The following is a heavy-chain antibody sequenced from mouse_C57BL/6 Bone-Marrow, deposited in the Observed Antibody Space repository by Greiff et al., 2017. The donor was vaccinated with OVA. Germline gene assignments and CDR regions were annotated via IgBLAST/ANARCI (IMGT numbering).Heavy chain of an antibody. CDR2: IDPAHDNT. J-gene: IGHJ4*01. CDR3: ARGNFGSSFYAMDY. CDR1: GFNIKNTY. Sequence: EVQLQQSVAELVRPGASVKLSCTASGFNIKNTYMHWVKQRPEQGLEWIGRIDPAHDNTKYAPKFQGKATMTADTSSNTAYLQLSSLSSEDTAVYCCARGNFGSSFYAMDYWGQGTSVTVSS. D-gene: IGHD1-1*01. V-gene: IGHV14-3*01.